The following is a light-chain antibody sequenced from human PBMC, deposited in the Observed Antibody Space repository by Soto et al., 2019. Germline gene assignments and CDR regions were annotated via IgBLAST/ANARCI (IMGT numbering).Light chain of an antibody. J-gene: IGLJ1*01. Sequence: QSALTQPRSVSGSPGQSVTISCTGTSSDVGGYNYVSWYQQHPGKAPKLMIYDVSKRPSGVPDRFSGSKSGNTASLTISGLQAEDEADYYCCSYAGIERVFGTGTKLTVL. CDR1: SSDVGGYNY. CDR3: CSYAGIERV. CDR2: DVS. V-gene: IGLV2-11*01.